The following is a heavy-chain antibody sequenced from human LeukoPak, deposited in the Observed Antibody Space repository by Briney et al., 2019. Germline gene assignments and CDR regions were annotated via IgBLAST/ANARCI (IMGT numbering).Heavy chain of an antibody. Sequence: GGSLRLSCAASGFTFSSYAMSWVRQAPGKGLEWVAVISYDGSNKYYADSVKGRFTISRDNAKNSLYLQMNSLRAEDTAVYYCAREMSSGWYSYWFDPWGQGTLVTVSS. CDR2: ISYDGSNK. J-gene: IGHJ5*02. CDR3: AREMSSGWYSYWFDP. CDR1: GFTFSSYA. D-gene: IGHD6-19*01. V-gene: IGHV3-30-3*01.